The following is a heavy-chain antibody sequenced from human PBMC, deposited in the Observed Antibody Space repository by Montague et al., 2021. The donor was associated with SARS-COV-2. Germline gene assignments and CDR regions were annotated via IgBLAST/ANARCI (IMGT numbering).Heavy chain of an antibody. Sequence: SETLSLTCNVSGGSINSNTYYWGWIRQPPGERLEWIGSVYYSGSAYYNLSLKSRVAISIDTSENQFSLKLSSVTAADTALYYCARSSRVTWNVAHSTRSFDWWGQGTLVTVSS. J-gene: IGHJ4*02. CDR1: GGSINSNTYY. V-gene: IGHV4-39*01. D-gene: IGHD1-1*01. CDR2: VYYSGSA. CDR3: ARSSRVTWNVAHSTRSFDW.